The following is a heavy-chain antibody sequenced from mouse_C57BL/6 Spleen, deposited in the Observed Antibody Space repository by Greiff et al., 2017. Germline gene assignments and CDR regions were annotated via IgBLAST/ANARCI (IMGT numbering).Heavy chain of an antibody. V-gene: IGHV14-4*01. CDR3: TRAKGGFDY. CDR2: IDPENGDT. J-gene: IGHJ2*01. Sequence: EVQLQQSGAELVRPGASVKLSCTASGFNIKDDYMHWVKQRPEQGLEWIGWIDPENGDTEYASKFQGKATITADTSSNTAYLQLSSLISEDTAVYYCTRAKGGFDYWGQGTTLTVSS. CDR1: GFNIKDDY. D-gene: IGHD3-1*01.